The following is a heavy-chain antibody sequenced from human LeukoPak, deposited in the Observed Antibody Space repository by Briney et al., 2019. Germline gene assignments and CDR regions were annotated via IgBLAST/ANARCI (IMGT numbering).Heavy chain of an antibody. V-gene: IGHV1-2*02. CDR2: INPNSGGT. J-gene: IGHJ6*02. CDR1: GYTFTGYY. Sequence: ASVKVSCKASGYTFTGYYMHWVRQAPGQGLEWMGWINPNSGGTNYAQKFQGRVTMTRDTFISTAYMELSRLRSDDTAVYYCARDSLYYYGMDVWGQGTTVTVSS. CDR3: ARDSLYYYGMDV.